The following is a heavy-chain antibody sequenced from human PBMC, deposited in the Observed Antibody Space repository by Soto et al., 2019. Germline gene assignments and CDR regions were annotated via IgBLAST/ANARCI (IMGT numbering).Heavy chain of an antibody. D-gene: IGHD2-2*01. CDR3: ARHQNYYMDV. J-gene: IGHJ6*03. Sequence: GGSLRLSCAASGFTFTRFWMRWVRQAPGKGLEWVANINPDGSEKYYVASVRGRFTISRDNAKNSLYLHMDSLRAEDTAVYYCARHQNYYMDVWGKGTTVTVSS. V-gene: IGHV3-7*01. CDR2: INPDGSEK. CDR1: GFTFTRFW.